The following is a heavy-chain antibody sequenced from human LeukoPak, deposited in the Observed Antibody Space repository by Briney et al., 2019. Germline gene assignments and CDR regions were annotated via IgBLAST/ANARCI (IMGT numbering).Heavy chain of an antibody. V-gene: IGHV3-23*01. CDR3: AKDFRYSGSYLGGDAFDI. CDR1: GFTFSSYA. J-gene: IGHJ3*02. Sequence: GGSLRLSCAASGFTFSSYAMSWVRQAPGKGLEWVTAISGSGGSTYYADSVKGRFTISRDNSKNTLYLQMNSLRAEDTAVYYRAKDFRYSGSYLGGDAFDIWGQGTMVTVSS. CDR2: ISGSGGST. D-gene: IGHD1-26*01.